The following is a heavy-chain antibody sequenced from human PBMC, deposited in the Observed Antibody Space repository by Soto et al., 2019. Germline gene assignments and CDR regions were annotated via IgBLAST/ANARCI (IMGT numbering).Heavy chain of an antibody. CDR2: ISGSGGST. J-gene: IGHJ6*03. D-gene: IGHD3-10*01. V-gene: IGHV3-23*01. CDR3: AKARRPYYYGSGYDGYMDV. CDR1: GFTFSSYA. Sequence: GGSLRLSCAASGFTFSSYAMSWVRQAPGKGLEWVSAISGSGGSTYYADSVKGRFTISRDNSKNTLYLQMNSLRAEDTAVYYCAKARRPYYYGSGYDGYMDVWGKGTTVTVSS.